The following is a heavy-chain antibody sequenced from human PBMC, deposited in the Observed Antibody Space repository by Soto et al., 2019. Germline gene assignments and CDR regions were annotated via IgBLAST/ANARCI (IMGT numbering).Heavy chain of an antibody. D-gene: IGHD4-17*01. CDR2: IIPILGIA. J-gene: IGHJ6*03. CDR1: GGTFSSYT. CDR3: ARSPTVTTSGKANYYYYMDV. Sequence: QVQLVQSGAEVKKPGSSVKVSCKASGGTFSSYTISWVRQAPGQGLEWMGRIIPILGIANYAQKFQGRVTITADKSTSTAYMGLSSLRSEDTAVYYCARSPTVTTSGKANYYYYMDVGGKGTTVTVSS. V-gene: IGHV1-69*02.